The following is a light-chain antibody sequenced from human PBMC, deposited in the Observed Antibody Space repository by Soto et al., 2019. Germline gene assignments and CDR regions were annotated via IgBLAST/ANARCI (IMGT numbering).Light chain of an antibody. CDR2: GAS. Sequence: EVVLTQSPGTLSLSPGERATLSCRASQSVNSRYLAWHQQKPGQAPRLLIDGASRRATGIPDRFSGSGSGTELSLTISTLQPEDLAIYSCQQSGSFPLTLGQGTMVQIK. CDR3: QQSGSFPLT. J-gene: IGKJ2*01. CDR1: QSVNSRY. V-gene: IGKV3-20*01.